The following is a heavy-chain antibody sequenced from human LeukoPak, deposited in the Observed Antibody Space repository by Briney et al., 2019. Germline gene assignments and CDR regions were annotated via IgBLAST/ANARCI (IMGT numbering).Heavy chain of an antibody. J-gene: IGHJ4*02. CDR1: GGSTNSYY. Sequence: SETLSLTCSVSGGSTNSYYWSWIRQSGGKGLEWIGRVYSSGSTVYNPSLNSRLTMSINTSKNQFSLTLKSVTATDTAVSYCQRVKNSNPGWFFDQGGRGPLVTV. CDR3: QRVKNSNPGWFFDQ. V-gene: IGHV4-4*07. D-gene: IGHD2/OR15-2a*01. CDR2: VYSSGST.